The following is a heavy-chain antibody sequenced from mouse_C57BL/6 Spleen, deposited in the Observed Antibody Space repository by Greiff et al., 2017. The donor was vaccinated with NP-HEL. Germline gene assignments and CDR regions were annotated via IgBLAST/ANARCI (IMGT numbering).Heavy chain of an antibody. CDR2: ISYDGSN. CDR3: ARDYDYDGGGFAY. CDR1: GYSITSGYY. D-gene: IGHD2-4*01. Sequence: EVKLMESGPGLVKPSQSLSLTCSVTGYSITSGYYWNWIRQFPGNKLEWMGYISYDGSNNYNPSLKNRISITRDTSKNQFFLKLNSVTTEDTATYYCARDYDYDGGGFAYWGQGTLVTVSA. J-gene: IGHJ3*01. V-gene: IGHV3-6*01.